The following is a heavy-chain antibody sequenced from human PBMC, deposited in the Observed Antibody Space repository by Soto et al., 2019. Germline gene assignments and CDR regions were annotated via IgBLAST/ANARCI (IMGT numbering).Heavy chain of an antibody. CDR1: GGTFSSHV. CDR3: ESGAEGLGYNWKWGRFAL. V-gene: IGHV1-69*01. D-gene: IGHD1-20*01. J-gene: IGHJ4*02. Sequence: QVQLVQSGAEVKKPGSSVRVSCKTSGGTFSSHVFSWVRQAPGQGLEWMGGIIPKFVTPNSAQRFQDRVTINADESTSTVYMELSSLRPADTAVYYCESGAEGLGYNWKWGRFALWGQGTLVPVSS. CDR2: IIPKFVTP.